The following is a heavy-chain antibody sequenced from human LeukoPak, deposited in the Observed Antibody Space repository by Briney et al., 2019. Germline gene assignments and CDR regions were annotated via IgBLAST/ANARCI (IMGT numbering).Heavy chain of an antibody. Sequence: GGSLRLSCAASGITFGNNWMHWVRQGPGKGLVWISRINSDGGGAIYADSVKGRFTVSRDNAKNTLYLQMNSLRAEDTAVYYCARDVPHNWFDTWGQGTLVTISS. CDR1: GITFGNNW. CDR3: ARDVPHNWFDT. J-gene: IGHJ5*02. V-gene: IGHV3-74*01. CDR2: INSDGGGA.